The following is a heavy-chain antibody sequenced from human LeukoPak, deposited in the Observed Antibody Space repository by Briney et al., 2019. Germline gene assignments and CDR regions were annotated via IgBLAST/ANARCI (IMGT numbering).Heavy chain of an antibody. V-gene: IGHV3-66*01. Sequence: AGGSLRLSCAASGFTVSSNYMSWVRQAPGKGLEWVSVIYSGGSTYYADSVKGRFTISRDNSKNTLYLQMNSLRAEDTAVYYCARDGHYGDYNAFDIWGQGTMVTVSS. CDR3: ARDGHYGDYNAFDI. CDR1: GFTVSSNY. J-gene: IGHJ3*02. D-gene: IGHD4-17*01. CDR2: IYSGGST.